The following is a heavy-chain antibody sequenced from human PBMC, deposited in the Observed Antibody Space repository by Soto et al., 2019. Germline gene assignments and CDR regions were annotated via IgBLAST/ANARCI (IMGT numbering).Heavy chain of an antibody. CDR2: VSPSGTT. CDR3: ARDRGSYGMDV. J-gene: IGHJ6*02. CDR1: GDSISVGYY. V-gene: IGHV4-31*03. Sequence: QVQLQESGPGLVKPSQTLSLTCTVSGDSISVGYYWSWIRQHPGKGLEWIGYVSPSGTTYYNPSPKRRSFNSTDTAKNQFFLEVSSVTAADTAVYYCARDRGSYGMDVWGQGTTVTVSS.